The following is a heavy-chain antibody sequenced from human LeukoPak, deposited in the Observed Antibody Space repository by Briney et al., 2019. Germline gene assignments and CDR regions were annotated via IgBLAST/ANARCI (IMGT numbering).Heavy chain of an antibody. Sequence: SETLSLTCAVYGGSFSGYYWSWIRQPPGKGLEWIGEINHSGSTNYNPSLKSRVTISVDTSKNQFSLKLSSVTAADTAVYYCARVGYGDSWGLGTLVTVSS. D-gene: IGHD5-12*01. CDR2: INHSGST. V-gene: IGHV4-34*01. CDR1: GGSFSGYY. CDR3: ARVGYGDS. J-gene: IGHJ4*02.